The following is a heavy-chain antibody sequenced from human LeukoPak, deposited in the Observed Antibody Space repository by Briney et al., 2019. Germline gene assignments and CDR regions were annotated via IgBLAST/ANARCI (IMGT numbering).Heavy chain of an antibody. J-gene: IGHJ4*02. CDR2: ISATGVNT. V-gene: IGHV3-23*01. CDR3: AKDPTSRYSYGQYYFDY. D-gene: IGHD5-18*01. CDR1: GFIFSSYG. Sequence: GGSLRLSCAASGFIFSSYGMTWVRQAPGKGLEWVSGISATGVNTYYADSVKGRFTISRDNSKNTMYLQMNSLRAEDTAVYYCAKDPTSRYSYGQYYFDYWGQGTLVTVSS.